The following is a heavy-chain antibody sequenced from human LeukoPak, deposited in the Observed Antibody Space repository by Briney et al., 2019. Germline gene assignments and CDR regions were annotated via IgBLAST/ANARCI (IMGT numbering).Heavy chain of an antibody. CDR2: IKQDGSGK. CDR1: GFSFGNYW. CDR3: AREGSSAISHAADF. D-gene: IGHD2-2*01. J-gene: IGHJ4*02. V-gene: IGHV3-7*01. Sequence: GGSLRLSCAASGFSFGNYWMIWVRQAPGKGLEWVANIKQDGSGKYYVDSVRGRLTISRDNAKNSLYLQMNSLRAEDTAVYYCAREGSSAISHAADFWGQGTLVTVSS.